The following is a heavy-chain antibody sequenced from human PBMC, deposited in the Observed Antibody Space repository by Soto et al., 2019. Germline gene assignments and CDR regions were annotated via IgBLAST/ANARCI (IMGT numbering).Heavy chain of an antibody. Sequence: PGGSLRLSCAASGFTFSSYAMSWVRQAPGKGLEWVSAISGSGGSTYYADSVKGRFTISRDNSKNTLYLQMNSQRAEDTAVYYCAKTPSDYGDYDYWGQGTLVTVSS. D-gene: IGHD4-17*01. CDR2: ISGSGGST. J-gene: IGHJ4*02. CDR1: GFTFSSYA. V-gene: IGHV3-23*01. CDR3: AKTPSDYGDYDY.